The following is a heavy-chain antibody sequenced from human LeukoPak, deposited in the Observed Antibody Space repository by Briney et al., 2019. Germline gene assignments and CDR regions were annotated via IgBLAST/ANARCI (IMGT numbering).Heavy chain of an antibody. Sequence: SETLSLTCTVSGGSVSSGYHYWRWIRQARGRGLEWIVNIYYSGSTNYNPSLQSRVTISRDTTKNQFSLKLSSVTAADTAVYYCVRDRGCEVFDYWGQGTLVTVSS. CDR1: GGSVSSGYHY. CDR3: VRDRGCEVFDY. V-gene: IGHV4-61*01. CDR2: IYYSGST. D-gene: IGHD6-19*01. J-gene: IGHJ4*02.